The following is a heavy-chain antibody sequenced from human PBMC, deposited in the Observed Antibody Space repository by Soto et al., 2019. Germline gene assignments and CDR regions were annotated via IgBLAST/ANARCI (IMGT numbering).Heavy chain of an antibody. V-gene: IGHV3-23*01. CDR3: AKVPIAAAGKRYFDY. J-gene: IGHJ4*02. Sequence: GGSLRLSCAASGFTFSSYAMSWVRQAPGKGLEWVSAISGSGGSTYYADSVKGRFIISRDNSKNTLYLQMNSLRAEDTAVYYCAKVPIAAAGKRYFDYWGRGTLVTVSS. D-gene: IGHD6-13*01. CDR2: ISGSGGST. CDR1: GFTFSSYA.